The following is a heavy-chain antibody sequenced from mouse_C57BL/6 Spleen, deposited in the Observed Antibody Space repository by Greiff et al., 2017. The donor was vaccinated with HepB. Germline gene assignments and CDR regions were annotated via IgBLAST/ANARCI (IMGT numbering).Heavy chain of an antibody. Sequence: QVQLQQPGAELVRPGTSVKLSCKASGYTFTSYWMHWVKQRPGQGLEWIGVIDPSDSYTNYNQKFKGKATLTVDTSSSTAYMQLSSLTSEDSAGYYCARGIYYGYDGGRAMDYWGQGTSVTVSS. CDR3: ARGIYYGYDGGRAMDY. J-gene: IGHJ4*01. D-gene: IGHD2-2*01. CDR1: GYTFTSYW. CDR2: IDPSDSYT. V-gene: IGHV1-59*01.